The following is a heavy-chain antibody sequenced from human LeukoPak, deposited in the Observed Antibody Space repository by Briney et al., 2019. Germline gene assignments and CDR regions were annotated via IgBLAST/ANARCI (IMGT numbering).Heavy chain of an antibody. CDR2: ISAYNDNT. CDR1: GYTFTSYG. J-gene: IGHJ4*02. Sequence: ASVKVSCKASGYTFTSYGISWVRQAPGQELEWMGWISAYNDNTNYAQKLQGRVTMTTDTSTSTAYMELRSLRSDDTAVYYCARVHYDILTGYSYFDYWGQGTLVTVSS. D-gene: IGHD3-9*01. V-gene: IGHV1-18*01. CDR3: ARVHYDILTGYSYFDY.